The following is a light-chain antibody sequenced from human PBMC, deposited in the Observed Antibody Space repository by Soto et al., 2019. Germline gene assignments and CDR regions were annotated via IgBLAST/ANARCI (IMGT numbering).Light chain of an antibody. V-gene: IGKV1-33*01. CDR1: QDISNY. CDR2: DVS. J-gene: IGKJ1*01. CDR3: QQYHIYSGT. Sequence: DIQMTPSPSSLSASVGDRVTITCQASQDISNYLNWYQHKPGKAPKLLIYDVSNLETGVPSRFSGSGSGTEFTLTINSLQPDDFATYYCQQYHIYSGTFGQGTKVDIK.